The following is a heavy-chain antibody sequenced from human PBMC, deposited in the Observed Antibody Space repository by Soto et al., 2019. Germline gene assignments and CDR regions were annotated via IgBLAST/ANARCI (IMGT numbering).Heavy chain of an antibody. V-gene: IGHV5-10-1*01. D-gene: IGHD6-13*01. CDR3: ARLTIAAAGKTDY. CDR2: IDPSDSYT. CDR1: GYSFTSYW. J-gene: IGHJ4*02. Sequence: PGESLKISCMVSGYSFTSYWITWVRQMPGKGLEWMGRIDPSDSYTNYSPSFQGHVTISADKSISTAYLQWSSLKASDTAMDYCARLTIAAAGKTDYWGQGTLVTVSS.